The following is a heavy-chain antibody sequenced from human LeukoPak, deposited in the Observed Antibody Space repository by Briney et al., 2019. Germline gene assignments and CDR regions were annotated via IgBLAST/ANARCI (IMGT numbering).Heavy chain of an antibody. V-gene: IGHV3-7*03. CDR1: GFTLSSYW. Sequence: GGSLRLSCAASGFTLSSYWMSWVRQAPGKGLEWVANIKQDGSEKYYVASVKGRFTISRDNAKNSLYLQMNSLRAEDTAVYYCARDRGYCSSTSCLPYYYYGMDVWGKGTTVTVSS. D-gene: IGHD2-2*01. CDR2: IKQDGSEK. CDR3: ARDRGYCSSTSCLPYYYYGMDV. J-gene: IGHJ6*04.